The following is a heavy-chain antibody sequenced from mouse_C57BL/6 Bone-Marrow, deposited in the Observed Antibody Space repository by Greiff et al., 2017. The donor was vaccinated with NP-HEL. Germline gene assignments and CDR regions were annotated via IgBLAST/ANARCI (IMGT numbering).Heavy chain of an antibody. Sequence: VQLQQPGVELVRPGSSVKLSCKTSGYTFTTYWLDWLRQRPGQGLEWIGNIFPSDGDTHYNQKFKDKATLTVDKSSRTAYIQLTSLTSEDSAVYYCARYGIYLSLFDYWGQGTTRTVSS. CDR1: GYTFTTYW. CDR3: ARYGIYLSLFDY. D-gene: IGHD2-1*01. V-gene: IGHV1-61*01. CDR2: IFPSDGDT. J-gene: IGHJ2*01.